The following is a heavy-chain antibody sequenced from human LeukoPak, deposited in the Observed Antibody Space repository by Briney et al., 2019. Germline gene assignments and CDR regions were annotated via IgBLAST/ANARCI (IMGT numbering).Heavy chain of an antibody. J-gene: IGHJ4*02. Sequence: ASVKVSCKASGYTFTSYDINWVRQATGQGLEWMGWMNPNSGNTGYAQKFQGRVTMTRNTSISTAYMELSSLRSEDTAVYYCATPVPPYSSGWYPFDYWGQGTLVTVSS. CDR1: GYTFTSYD. CDR2: MNPNSGNT. CDR3: ATPVPPYSSGWYPFDY. D-gene: IGHD6-19*01. V-gene: IGHV1-8*01.